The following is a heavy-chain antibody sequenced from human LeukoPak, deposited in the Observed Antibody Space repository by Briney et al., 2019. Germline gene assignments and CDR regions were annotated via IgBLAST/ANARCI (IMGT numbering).Heavy chain of an antibody. CDR3: ALAEIDYHYFDY. J-gene: IGHJ4*02. V-gene: IGHV4-39*07. Sequence: PSETLSLTCTVSGGSISSSSYYWGWIRQPPGKGLEWIGSIYYSGSTYYNPSLKSRVTISVDTSKNQFSLKLSSVTAADTAVYYCALAEIDYHYFDYWGQGTLVTVSS. CDR2: IYYSGST. D-gene: IGHD4-11*01. CDR1: GGSISSSSYY.